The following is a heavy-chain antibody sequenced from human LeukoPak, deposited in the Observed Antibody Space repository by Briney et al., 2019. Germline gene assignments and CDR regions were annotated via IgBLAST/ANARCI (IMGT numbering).Heavy chain of an antibody. V-gene: IGHV1-2*02. Sequence: ASVKVSCKASGYTFTGYYMHWVRQAPGQGLEWMGWINPNSGGTNYAQKFQGRVIMTRDTSISTAYMELSRLRSDDTAVYYCARSLTYYYDSSGYYYFDYWGQGTLVTVSS. D-gene: IGHD3-22*01. CDR2: INPNSGGT. CDR3: ARSLTYYYDSSGYYYFDY. J-gene: IGHJ4*02. CDR1: GYTFTGYY.